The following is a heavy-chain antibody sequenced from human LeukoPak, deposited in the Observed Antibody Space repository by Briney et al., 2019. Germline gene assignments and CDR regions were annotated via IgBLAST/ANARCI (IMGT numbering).Heavy chain of an antibody. CDR2: IYHSGST. Sequence: PSETLSLTCAVSGGSISSSNWWSWVRPPPGKGLEGIGEIYHSGSTNYNPSLKSRVTISVDKSKNQFSLKLSSVTAADTAVYYFARFMAAAGTFDSWGQGTLVTVSS. J-gene: IGHJ4*02. CDR1: GGSISSSNW. V-gene: IGHV4-4*02. D-gene: IGHD6-13*01. CDR3: ARFMAAAGTFDS.